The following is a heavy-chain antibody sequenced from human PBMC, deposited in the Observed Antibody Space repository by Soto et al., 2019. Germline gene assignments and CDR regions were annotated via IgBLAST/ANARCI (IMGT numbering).Heavy chain of an antibody. J-gene: IGHJ6*02. D-gene: IGHD2-21*01. Sequence: QVQLVQSGAEVKKPGASVKVSCKASGYTFTTYGISWVRQAPGQGLEWMGWISAYNGDTNYAQNLQGRVTMTTDTXXXTAYMEXRSLXXXXXXXXYCARXARGXXXVXYYYGMDVWGQGTTVTVSS. CDR2: ISAYNGDT. V-gene: IGHV1-18*01. CDR1: GYTFTTYG. CDR3: ARXARGXXXVXYYYGMDV.